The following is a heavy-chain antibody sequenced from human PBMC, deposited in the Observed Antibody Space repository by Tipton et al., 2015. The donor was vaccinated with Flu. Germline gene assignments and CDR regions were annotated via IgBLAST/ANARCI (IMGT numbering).Heavy chain of an antibody. CDR3: ARRDYSSYVSDPKSWFDP. D-gene: IGHD4-11*01. CDR2: VSRTGST. Sequence: TLSLTCAVSGDSISSDFYWAWIRQFPGKGLEWIGTVSRTGSTIYNPFLKSRVTISIDTSKIQFSLNMRSVTAADMAVYYCARRDYSSYVSDPKSWFDPWGRRTLVAVSS. J-gene: IGHJ5*02. CDR1: GDSISSDFY. V-gene: IGHV4-38-2*01.